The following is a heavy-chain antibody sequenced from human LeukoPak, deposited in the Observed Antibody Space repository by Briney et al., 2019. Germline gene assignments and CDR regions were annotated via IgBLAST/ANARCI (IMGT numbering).Heavy chain of an antibody. V-gene: IGHV1-69*13. CDR3: ARKCPEYSSSWSDLDWFDP. J-gene: IGHJ5*02. Sequence: GASVKVSCKASVGTFSSYVISWVRPAPGQGREWMGGIFPIFGTANYAQKFQGRVTITADESTSIAYMELSSLRSEDTAVYYWARKCPEYSSSWSDLDWFDPWGQGTLVTVSS. D-gene: IGHD6-13*01. CDR1: VGTFSSYV. CDR2: IFPIFGTA.